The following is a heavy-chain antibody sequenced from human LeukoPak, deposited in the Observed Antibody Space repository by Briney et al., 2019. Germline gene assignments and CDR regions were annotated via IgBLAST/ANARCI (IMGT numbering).Heavy chain of an antibody. CDR3: ARGRGTTMVRGVITTYFDL. CDR2: IDPNSGGT. Sequence: SVKVSCKASGYTFTAHYIHWVRQAPGQGLEWMGWIDPNSGGTNYAQKFLGSVTMTGDTSINTAFMELSRLRSDDTAIYYCARGRGTTMVRGVITTYFDLWGRGSLVTVSS. D-gene: IGHD3-10*01. V-gene: IGHV1-2*02. J-gene: IGHJ2*01. CDR1: GYTFTAHY.